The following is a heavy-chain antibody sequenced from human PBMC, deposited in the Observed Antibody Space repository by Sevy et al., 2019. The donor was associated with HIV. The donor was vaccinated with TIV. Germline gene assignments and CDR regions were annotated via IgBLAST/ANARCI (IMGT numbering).Heavy chain of an antibody. V-gene: IGHV4-38-2*02. CDR1: GYSISSGYY. D-gene: IGHD4-17*01. Sequence: SETLSLTCTVSGYSISSGYYWGWIRQPPGKGLEWIGSIYHSGSTCYNPSLKSRVTISVDTSKNQFSLKLSSVTAADTAVYYCARGMTTVTSPYYIDYWGQGTLVTVSS. CDR2: IYHSGST. J-gene: IGHJ4*02. CDR3: ARGMTTVTSPYYIDY.